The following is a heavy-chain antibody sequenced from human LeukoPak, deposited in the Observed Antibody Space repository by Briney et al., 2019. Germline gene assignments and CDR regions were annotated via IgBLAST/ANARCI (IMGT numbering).Heavy chain of an antibody. CDR2: IKSKTDGGTT. V-gene: IGHV3-15*01. J-gene: IGHJ4*02. CDR1: GFIFSNAW. CDR3: GALEASDY. D-gene: IGHD3-3*01. Sequence: PGGSLRLSCAASGFIFSNAWMSWGRQAPGRGLEWVGRIKSKTDGGTTDYAAPVKGRFTISRDDSKNTLYLQMNSLKTEDTAVCYCGALEASDYWGQGTLVTVSS.